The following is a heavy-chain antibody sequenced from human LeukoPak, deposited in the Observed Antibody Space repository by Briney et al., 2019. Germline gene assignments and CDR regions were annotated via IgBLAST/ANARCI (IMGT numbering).Heavy chain of an antibody. CDR3: ARDREEEVGATGYYFDY. Sequence: SVKVSCKASGGTFSSYAISWVRQAPGQGLEWMGRIIPILGIANYAQKFQGRVTITADKSTSTAYMELSSLRSEDTAVYYCARDREEEVGATGYYFDYWGQGTLVTVPS. CDR1: GGTFSSYA. V-gene: IGHV1-69*04. J-gene: IGHJ4*02. D-gene: IGHD1-26*01. CDR2: IIPILGIA.